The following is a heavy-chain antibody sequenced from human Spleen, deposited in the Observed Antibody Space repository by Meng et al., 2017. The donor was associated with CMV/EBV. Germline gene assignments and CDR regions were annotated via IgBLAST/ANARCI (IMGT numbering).Heavy chain of an antibody. CDR1: SVTFSSYA. Sequence: GESLKISCAVSSVTFSSYAMQWVRQAPGKGLEWVTFIRFDGSNTYYADSVKGRFTISRDNFKNTVYLEMNSLRAEDTAVYYCANRYSGYEDVWYFDYWGQGTLVTVSS. J-gene: IGHJ4*02. D-gene: IGHD5-12*01. CDR2: IRFDGSNT. CDR3: ANRYSGYEDVWYFDY. V-gene: IGHV3-30*02.